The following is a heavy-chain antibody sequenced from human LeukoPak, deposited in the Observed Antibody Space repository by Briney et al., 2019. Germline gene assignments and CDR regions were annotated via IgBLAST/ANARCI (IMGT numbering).Heavy chain of an antibody. CDR2: ISSSSGTI. Sequence: QSGGSLRLSCAASGFTFSSYSMNWVRQAPGKGLEWVSYISSSSGTIYYADSVRGRFTISRDNSKNTLYLQMNSLRAEGTAVYYCAKDILSMVRGVIITRALDLWGQGTMVTVSS. CDR3: AKDILSMVRGVIITRALDL. J-gene: IGHJ3*01. V-gene: IGHV3-48*01. CDR1: GFTFSSYS. D-gene: IGHD3-10*01.